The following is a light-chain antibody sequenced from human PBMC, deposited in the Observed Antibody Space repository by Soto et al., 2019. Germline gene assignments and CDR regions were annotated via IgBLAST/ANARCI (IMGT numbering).Light chain of an antibody. CDR1: QSVSSSY. V-gene: IGKV3-20*01. J-gene: IGKJ2*01. CDR2: GAS. Sequence: EIVLTQSPGTLSLSPGERATLSCRASQSVSSSYLAWYQQKPGQAPRLLIYGASRRATGIPDRFSGSGSGTDFTLTISRLEPEDFAVYFCQRYGSSPPFTFGQGTKVEI. CDR3: QRYGSSPPFT.